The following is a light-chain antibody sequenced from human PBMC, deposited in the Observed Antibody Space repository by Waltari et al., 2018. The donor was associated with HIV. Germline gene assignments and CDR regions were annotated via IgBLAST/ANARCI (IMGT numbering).Light chain of an antibody. CDR2: EGT. Sequence: QSALTQPASVSGSPGQSITISCTGTSSDVGSYNLVSWYQQHPGKAPKLLVYEGTKRPSGVSNRFSGPKSCHTAPLTVSGLQAEDEADYYCCSYAVSTTLLFGGGTKLTVL. V-gene: IGLV2-23*01. CDR3: CSYAVSTTLL. J-gene: IGLJ2*01. CDR1: SSDVGSYNL.